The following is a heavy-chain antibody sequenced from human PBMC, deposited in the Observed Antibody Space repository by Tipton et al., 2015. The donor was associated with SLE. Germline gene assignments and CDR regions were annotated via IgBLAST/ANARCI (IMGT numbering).Heavy chain of an antibody. CDR1: GGSISSHY. Sequence: LSLTCAVYGGSISSHYWSWIRQPPGKGLEWIGYIYYSGSTNYNPSLKSRVTISVDTSKNQFSLKLSSVTAADTAVYYCARDRDSIVDFDYWGQGTLVTVSS. J-gene: IGHJ4*02. D-gene: IGHD1-26*01. CDR2: IYYSGST. CDR3: ARDRDSIVDFDY. V-gene: IGHV4-59*11.